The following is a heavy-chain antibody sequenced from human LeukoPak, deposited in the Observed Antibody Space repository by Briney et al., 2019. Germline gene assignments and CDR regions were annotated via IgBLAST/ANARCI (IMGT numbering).Heavy chain of an antibody. V-gene: IGHV4-59*10. Sequence: SETLSLTCAVYGGSFSSYYRSWIRQPAGKGLEWIGRIYTSGSTNYNPSLKSRVTMSVDTSKNQFSLKLSSVTAADTAVYYCASGPDCSSTSCLGYYYYMDVWGKGTTVTVSS. J-gene: IGHJ6*03. CDR2: IYTSGST. CDR3: ASGPDCSSTSCLGYYYYMDV. CDR1: GGSFSSYY. D-gene: IGHD2-2*01.